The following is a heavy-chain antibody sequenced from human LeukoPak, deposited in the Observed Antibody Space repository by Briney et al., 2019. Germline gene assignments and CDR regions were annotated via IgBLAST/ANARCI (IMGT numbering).Heavy chain of an antibody. V-gene: IGHV4-59*01. J-gene: IGHJ6*03. D-gene: IGHD1-26*01. Sequence: NPSETLSLTCTVSGGSISSYYWSWIRQPPGKGLEWIGYIYYSGSTNYNPSLKSRVTISVDTSKNQFSLKLSSVTAADTAVYYCARGGGSYSSRFYYMDVWGKGTTVTVSS. CDR3: ARGGGSYSSRFYYMDV. CDR1: GGSISSYY. CDR2: IYYSGST.